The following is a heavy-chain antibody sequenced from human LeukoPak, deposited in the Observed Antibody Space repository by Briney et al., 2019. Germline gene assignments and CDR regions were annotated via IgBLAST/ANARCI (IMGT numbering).Heavy chain of an antibody. CDR3: ARLRYYGMDV. CDR1: GYSITTDA. CDR2: ININTGNP. V-gene: IGHV7-4-1*02. J-gene: IGHJ6*02. Sequence: ASVKVSCKASGYSITTDAMNWVRQAPGQGLEWMGWININTGNPTYAQGFIGRFVFSLDTSVSTAYLQISSLKAEDTAVYYCARLRYYGMDVWGQGTTVTVSS.